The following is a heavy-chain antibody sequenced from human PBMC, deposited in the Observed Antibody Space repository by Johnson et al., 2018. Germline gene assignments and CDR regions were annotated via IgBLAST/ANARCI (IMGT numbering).Heavy chain of an antibody. V-gene: IGHV3-33*06. D-gene: IGHD3-3*01. CDR2: IWYDGSNK. CDR1: GFTFSSYG. J-gene: IGHJ6*03. CDR3: AKDPHSFEWLYYYYYMDV. Sequence: QVQLVESGGGVVQPGRSLRLSCAASGFTFSSYGMHWVRQAPGKGLEWVAVIWYDGSNKYYADSVKGRFTISRDNSKNTLYLQMNSLRAEDTAVYYCAKDPHSFEWLYYYYYMDVWGKGTTVTVSS.